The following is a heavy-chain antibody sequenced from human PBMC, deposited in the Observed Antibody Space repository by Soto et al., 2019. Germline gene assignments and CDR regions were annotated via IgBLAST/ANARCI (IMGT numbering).Heavy chain of an antibody. J-gene: IGHJ4*02. D-gene: IGHD4-17*01. CDR1: GFTFSSYS. V-gene: IGHV3-21*01. Sequence: EVQLVESGGGLVKPGGSLRLSCAASGFTFSSYSMNWVRLAPGKGLEWVSSISSSSSYIYYADSVKGRFTISRDNAKNSLYLQMNSLRAEDTAVYYCARSPSMTTVSLDYWGQGTLVTVSS. CDR2: ISSSSSYI. CDR3: ARSPSMTTVSLDY.